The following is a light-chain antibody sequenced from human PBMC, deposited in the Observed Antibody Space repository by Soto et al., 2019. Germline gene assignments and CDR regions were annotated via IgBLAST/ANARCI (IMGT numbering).Light chain of an antibody. CDR2: DAS. V-gene: IGKV3-20*01. J-gene: IGKJ5*01. CDR1: QSVRTS. Sequence: EIVLTQSPGTLSLSPGERATLSCRASQSVRTSLAWYQQKPGLAPTLLISDASSRASGVPDRFTGDGSATDFTLTIRRLEPEDFALYYCKQYAGSPITFGQGTRLEIK. CDR3: KQYAGSPIT.